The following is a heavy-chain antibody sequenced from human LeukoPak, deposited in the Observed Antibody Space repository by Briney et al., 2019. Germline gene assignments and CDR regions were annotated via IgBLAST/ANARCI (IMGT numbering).Heavy chain of an antibody. CDR1: GFTFSSYA. CDR3: VKGFHFDW. J-gene: IGHJ4*02. V-gene: IGHV3-23*01. CDR2: ISGSGTDT. Sequence: GGSLRLSCAASGFTFSSYAMSWVRQAPGKGLEWVSSISGSGTDTYYTDSVKGRFTISRDTSKNTLYMQMNNLRVEDTAVYYCVKGFHFDWWGQGTLVTVSS.